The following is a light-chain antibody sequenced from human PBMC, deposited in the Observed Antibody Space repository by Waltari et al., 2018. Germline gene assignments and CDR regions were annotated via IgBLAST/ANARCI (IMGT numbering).Light chain of an antibody. J-gene: IGLJ3*02. CDR3: QVWDSSSDHWV. CDR2: DDS. V-gene: IGLV3-21*02. CDR1: NIGSNS. Sequence: SYVLTQPPSVLVAPGQTARITCGGNNIGSNSVHWYQQKPGQAPVLVVYDDSDRPSGISERFSGSNAGNTATLTISRVEAGDEADYYCQVWDSSSDHWVFGGGTKLTVL.